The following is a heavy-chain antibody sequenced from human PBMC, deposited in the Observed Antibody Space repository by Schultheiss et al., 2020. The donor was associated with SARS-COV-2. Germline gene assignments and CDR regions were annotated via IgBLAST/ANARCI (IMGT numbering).Heavy chain of an antibody. J-gene: IGHJ4*02. D-gene: IGHD3-22*01. Sequence: GGSLRLSCAASGFTFSSYEMNWVRQAPGKGLVWVSRINSDGSSTSYADSVKGRFTISRDNAKNTLYLQMNSLRAEDTAVYYCAREGPYYYDSSGYSHWGQGTLVTVSS. CDR1: GFTFSSYE. V-gene: IGHV3-74*01. CDR2: INSDGSST. CDR3: AREGPYYYDSSGYSH.